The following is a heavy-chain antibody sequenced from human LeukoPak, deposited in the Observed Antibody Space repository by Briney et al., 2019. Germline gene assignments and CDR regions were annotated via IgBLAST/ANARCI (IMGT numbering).Heavy chain of an antibody. Sequence: SETLSLTCTVSGGSISSSSYYWGWIRQPPGKELEWIGSISYSGSTNYNPSLKSRVTMSVDTSKNQFSLKLNSVTAADTAVYYCARSGLVRGVSTWGQGTLVTVSS. CDR3: ARSGLVRGVST. CDR2: ISYSGST. CDR1: GGSISSSSYY. D-gene: IGHD3-10*01. V-gene: IGHV4-39*07. J-gene: IGHJ4*02.